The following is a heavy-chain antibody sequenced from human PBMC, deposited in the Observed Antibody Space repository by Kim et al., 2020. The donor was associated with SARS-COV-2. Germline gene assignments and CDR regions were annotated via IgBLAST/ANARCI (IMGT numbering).Heavy chain of an antibody. Sequence: ASVKVSCKASGYTFTSYYMHWVRQAPGQGLEWMGIINPSGGSTSYAQKFQGRVTMTRDTSTSTVYMELSSLRSEDTAVYYCAHTAMVTGWAFDIWGQGTMVTVSS. D-gene: IGHD5-18*01. CDR2: INPSGGST. CDR3: AHTAMVTGWAFDI. J-gene: IGHJ3*02. CDR1: GYTFTSYY. V-gene: IGHV1-46*01.